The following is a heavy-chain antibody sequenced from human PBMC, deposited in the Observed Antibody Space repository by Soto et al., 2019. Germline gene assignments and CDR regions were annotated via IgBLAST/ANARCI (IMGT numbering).Heavy chain of an antibody. CDR2: ISGSGGST. Sequence: GGSLRLSCAASGFTFSSYAMSWVRQAPGKGLEWVSAISGSGGSTYYADSVKGRFTISRDNSKNTLYLQMNSLRAEDTAVYYCAKGVYSSGWRYYFDYWGQGTLVTVSS. D-gene: IGHD6-19*01. V-gene: IGHV3-23*01. CDR3: AKGVYSSGWRYYFDY. J-gene: IGHJ4*02. CDR1: GFTFSSYA.